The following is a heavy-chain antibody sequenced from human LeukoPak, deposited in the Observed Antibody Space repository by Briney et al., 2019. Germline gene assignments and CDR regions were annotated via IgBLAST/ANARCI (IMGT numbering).Heavy chain of an antibody. CDR2: IKSKTDGGTT. J-gene: IGHJ4*02. CDR1: GFTFSNAW. D-gene: IGHD3-3*01. V-gene: IGHV3-15*01. Sequence: GGSLRLSCAAPGFTFSNAWMSWVRQAPGKGLEWVGRIKSKTDGGTTDYAAPVKGRFTISRDDSKNTLYLQMSSLKTEDTAVYYCTTDFLVGNDFWSGSLFDYWGQGTLVTVSS. CDR3: TTDFLVGNDFWSGSLFDY.